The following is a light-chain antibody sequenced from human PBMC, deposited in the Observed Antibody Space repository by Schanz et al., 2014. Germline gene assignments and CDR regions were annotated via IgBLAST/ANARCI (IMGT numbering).Light chain of an antibody. J-gene: IGLJ3*02. Sequence: QSALTQPPSASGSPGQSVTISCTGTSSDVGGYNYVSWYQQHPGKAPKLMIFDVNQRPSGVPDRFSGSKSGNTASLTVSGLQAEDEADYYCSSYTSTNTLEVFGGGTKLTVL. V-gene: IGLV2-8*01. CDR1: SSDVGGYNY. CDR3: SSYTSTNTLEV. CDR2: DVN.